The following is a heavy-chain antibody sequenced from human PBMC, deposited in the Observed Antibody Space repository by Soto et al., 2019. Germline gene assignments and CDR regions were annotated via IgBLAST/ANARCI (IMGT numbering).Heavy chain of an antibody. V-gene: IGHV3-23*01. J-gene: IGHJ3*02. CDR3: ARPYVEVAVNDAFAI. CDR1: GFTFSTYA. D-gene: IGHD3-16*01. CDR2: IGTHADTT. Sequence: EVQLLESGGGLVQPGGSLRLSCAASGFTFSTYALTWVRQAPGKGLEWVSSIGTHADTTYYVDSVKGRFSISRDNSKNTVYLQMSSLSAEDTAVYYCARPYVEVAVNDAFAIWGRGTMVTASS.